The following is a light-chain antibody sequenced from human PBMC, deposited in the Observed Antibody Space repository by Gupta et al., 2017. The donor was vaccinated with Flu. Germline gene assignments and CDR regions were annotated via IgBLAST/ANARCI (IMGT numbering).Light chain of an antibody. CDR2: VTS. V-gene: IGKV2-28*01. J-gene: IGKJ2*01. Sequence: DTVLTQSPLSLAVTPGEPASISCKSSESLLHSNGYTYLDWYLQKPGQSPQLLIYVTSIRASGVSDRFSGSGSGTDFTLQISRVEAEDVGVYYCRQPLHTPYTFGQGTKLEIK. CDR1: ESLLHSNGYTY. CDR3: RQPLHTPYT.